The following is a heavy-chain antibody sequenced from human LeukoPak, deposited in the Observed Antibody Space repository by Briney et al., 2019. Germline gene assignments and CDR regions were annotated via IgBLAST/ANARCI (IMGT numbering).Heavy chain of an antibody. V-gene: IGHV3-23*01. CDR3: AKSPVRDGYNSYFDY. J-gene: IGHJ4*02. D-gene: IGHD5-24*01. Sequence: GGSLRLSCVASGFTFSTSAMTWVRQAPGKGLEWVSSISGPGGTTYYADSVKGRFSISRDNSKNTLYLQMNSLRAGDTAAYYCAKSPVRDGYNSYFDYWGQGTLVTVSS. CDR2: ISGPGGTT. CDR1: GFTFSTSA.